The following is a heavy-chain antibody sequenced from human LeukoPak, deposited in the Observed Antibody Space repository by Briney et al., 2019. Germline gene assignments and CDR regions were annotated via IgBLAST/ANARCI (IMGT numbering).Heavy chain of an antibody. CDR3: ARDVIMVRGVNAFEM. D-gene: IGHD3-10*01. Sequence: ASVKVSCKASGYTFTAYYIHWVRQAPGQGLEWMGRINPNSGDTNYAQKFQGRVTMTRDTSISTAYMELSGLRFDDTALYYCARDVIMVRGVNAFEMWGQGTMVTVS. CDR2: INPNSGDT. V-gene: IGHV1-2*02. J-gene: IGHJ3*02. CDR1: GYTFTAYY.